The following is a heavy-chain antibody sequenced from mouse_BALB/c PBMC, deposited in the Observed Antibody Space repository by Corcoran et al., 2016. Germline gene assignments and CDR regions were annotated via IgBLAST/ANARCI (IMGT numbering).Heavy chain of an antibody. CDR1: GYTFTNYG. Sequence: QIQLVQSGPELKKPGETVKISCKASGYTFTNYGMNWVKQSPGKGLKWMGWINTYTGEPTYADDFKGRFAFSFETSASTAYLQINNLKNEDTATYFCAREPYAMDFWGQGTSVTVSS. J-gene: IGHJ4*01. CDR3: AREPYAMDF. V-gene: IGHV9-3-1*01. CDR2: INTYTGEP.